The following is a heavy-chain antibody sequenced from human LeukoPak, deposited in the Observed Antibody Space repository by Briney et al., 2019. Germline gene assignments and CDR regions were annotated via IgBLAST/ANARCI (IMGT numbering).Heavy chain of an antibody. Sequence: GGSLRLPCAPCVFTLCSHWMIWVRQARGKGLEWVVNKKYDGSQKYYGESVKGQFTVPRDNAKNSLNVQMSSRRPEDTALYDSATTLWVGSKCYFDYWGQGALVTVS. J-gene: IGHJ4*02. CDR1: VFTLCSHW. CDR2: KKYDGSQK. D-gene: IGHD1-26*01. V-gene: IGHV3-7*02. CDR3: ATTLWVGSKCYFDY.